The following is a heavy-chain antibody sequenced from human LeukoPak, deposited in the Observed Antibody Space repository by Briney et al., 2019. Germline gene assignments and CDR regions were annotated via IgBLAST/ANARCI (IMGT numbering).Heavy chain of an antibody. CDR2: INPNSGAT. V-gene: IGHV1-2*02. J-gene: IGHJ4*02. CDR3: ARSGITTIPNFDY. CDR1: GYTFSGYY. D-gene: IGHD5-12*01. Sequence: ASVKVSCKASGYTFSGYYIHWVRQAPGQGLEWMGWINPNSGATNNAQKFQDRVTVNRDRSISTVYMDLNKLRSDDTAVYYCARSGITTIPNFDYWGQGSLVTVSS.